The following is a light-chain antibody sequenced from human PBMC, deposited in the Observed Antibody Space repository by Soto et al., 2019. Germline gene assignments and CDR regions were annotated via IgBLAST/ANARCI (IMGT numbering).Light chain of an antibody. V-gene: IGKV1-39*01. Sequence: DIQMTKSPSSLSASVGNSVTVTCRASQIVDTSLNWYQQKPGKAPQLLIYAASSLQSGVPSRLSGSGSATYFTLTIHYLQPEDFATYYCQQTHSLPPTFGQGTKVDIK. CDR1: QIVDTS. J-gene: IGKJ2*01. CDR2: AAS. CDR3: QQTHSLPPT.